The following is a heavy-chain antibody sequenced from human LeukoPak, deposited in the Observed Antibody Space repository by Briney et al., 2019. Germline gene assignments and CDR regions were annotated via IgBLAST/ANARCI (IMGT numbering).Heavy chain of an antibody. CDR3: ARRRLGYCSSTSCRNWFDP. V-gene: IGHV1-8*03. CDR2: MNPNSGNT. J-gene: IGHJ5*02. Sequence: GASVKVSCKASGYTFTSYDIDWVRQATGQGLEWMGWMNPNSGNTGYAQKFQGRVTITRNTSISTAYMELSSLRSEDTAVYYCARRRLGYCSSTSCRNWFDPWGQGTLVTVSS. CDR1: GYTFTSYD. D-gene: IGHD2-2*01.